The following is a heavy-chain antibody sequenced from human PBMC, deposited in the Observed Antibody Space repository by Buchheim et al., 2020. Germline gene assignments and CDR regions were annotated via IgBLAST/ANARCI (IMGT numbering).Heavy chain of an antibody. CDR1: GFTFSSYA. J-gene: IGHJ6*02. CDR2: ISYDGSNK. Sequence: QVQLVESGGGVVQPGRSLRLSCAASGFTFSSYAMHWVRQAPGKGLEWVAVISYDGSNKYYADSVKGRFPISRDNSKNTLYLQMNSLRAEDTAVYYCARDRAYSSGSWYYYGMDVWGQGTT. CDR3: ARDRAYSSGSWYYYGMDV. V-gene: IGHV3-30-3*01. D-gene: IGHD6-19*01.